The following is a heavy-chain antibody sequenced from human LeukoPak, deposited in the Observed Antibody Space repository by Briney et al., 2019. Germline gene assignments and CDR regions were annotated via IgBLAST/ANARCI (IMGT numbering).Heavy chain of an antibody. Sequence: GGSLRLSCAASRFTFNTYAVNWVRQAPGKGLEWVSAISGNGDMTYYADSVRGRFTISRDNSKNTLYLQMNSLRAEDTAVYYCARVKRDCSGGSCYSYDYWGQGTLVTVSS. J-gene: IGHJ4*02. CDR1: RFTFNTYA. D-gene: IGHD2-15*01. CDR2: ISGNGDMT. CDR3: ARVKRDCSGGSCYSYDY. V-gene: IGHV3-23*01.